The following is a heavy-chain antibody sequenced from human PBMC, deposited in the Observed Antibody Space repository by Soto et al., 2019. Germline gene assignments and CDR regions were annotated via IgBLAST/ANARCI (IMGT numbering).Heavy chain of an antibody. V-gene: IGHV4-4*02. D-gene: IGHD2-15*01. J-gene: IGHJ4*02. CDR3: ARDVVVVAAYYFDY. Sequence: SETLSITCAVSGVSISSGNWWTWVRQSPQRGLEYIGEIFHDGTANYYPSFERRVAISVDTSKNQFSLKLTSVTAEDTAVYYCARDVVVVAAYYFDYWGQGTLVTVSS. CDR2: IFHDGTA. CDR1: GVSISSGNW.